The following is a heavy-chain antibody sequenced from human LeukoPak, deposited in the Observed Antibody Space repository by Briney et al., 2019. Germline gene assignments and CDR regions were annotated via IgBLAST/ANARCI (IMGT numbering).Heavy chain of an antibody. V-gene: IGHV3-74*01. CDR2: INSDGSST. CDR3: ARPTAAAGLLGLWGSYFDY. CDR1: GFTFSSYW. Sequence: PGGSLRLSCAASGFTFSSYWMHWVRQTPGKGLVWVSRINSDGSSTSYADSVKGRFTISRDNAKNTLYLQMNSLRAEDTAVYYCARPTAAAGLLGLWGSYFDYWGQGTLVTVSS. D-gene: IGHD6-13*01. J-gene: IGHJ4*02.